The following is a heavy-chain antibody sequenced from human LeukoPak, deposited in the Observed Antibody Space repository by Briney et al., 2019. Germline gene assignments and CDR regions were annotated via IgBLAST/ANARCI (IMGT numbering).Heavy chain of an antibody. CDR3: ARAQIQYYYGSGSYSY. J-gene: IGHJ4*02. CDR2: MNPNSGNT. V-gene: IGHV1-8*01. D-gene: IGHD3-10*01. Sequence: ASVKVSCKACGYTFTSYDIKWVRQATGQGLEWMGWMNPNSGNTGYAQKFQGRVTMTRNTSISTAYMELSSLRSEDTAVYYCARAQIQYYYGSGSYSYWGQGTLVTVSS. CDR1: GYTFTSYD.